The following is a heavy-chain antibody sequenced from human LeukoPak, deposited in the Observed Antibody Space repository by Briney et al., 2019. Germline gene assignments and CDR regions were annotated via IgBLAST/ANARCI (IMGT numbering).Heavy chain of an antibody. V-gene: IGHV4-4*07. D-gene: IGHD3-10*01. J-gene: IGHJ6*03. CDR3: AREALSYGSGSPHYYYYMDV. CDR2: IYTSGST. CDR1: GGSISSYY. Sequence: SETLSLTCTVSGGSISSYYWSWIRQPAGKGLEWIGRIYTSGSTNYNPSLKSRVTMSVDTSKNQFSLKLSSVTAADTAVYYCAREALSYGSGSPHYYYYMDVWGKGTTVTVSS.